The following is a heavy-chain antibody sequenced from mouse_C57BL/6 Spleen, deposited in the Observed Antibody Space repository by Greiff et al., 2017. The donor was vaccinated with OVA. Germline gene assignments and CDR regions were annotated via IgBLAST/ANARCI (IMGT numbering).Heavy chain of an antibody. CDR1: GYAFSSSW. D-gene: IGHD2-5*01. V-gene: IGHV1-82*01. J-gene: IGHJ4*01. CDR3: ASSYYSNYDVMDY. CDR2: IYPGDGDT. Sequence: QVQLKQSGPELVKPGASVKISCKASGYAFSSSWMNWVKQRPGKGLEWIGRIYPGDGDTNYNGKFKSKATLTVDKPSSTAYMQLSSLTSEDSAVYYCASSYYSNYDVMDYWGQGTSVTVSS.